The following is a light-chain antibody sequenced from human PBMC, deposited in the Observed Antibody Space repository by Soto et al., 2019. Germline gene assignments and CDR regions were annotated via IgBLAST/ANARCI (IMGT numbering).Light chain of an antibody. Sequence: EIVMTQSPATLSVSPGERATLSCRASESVSSNLVWYQQKPGQAPRLLIYGASTRATGIPARSSGRGSGTEFTLTSSSLQAEDVAVYYCQQYNKWRTFGQGTKVEVK. J-gene: IGKJ1*01. CDR1: ESVSSN. V-gene: IGKV3-15*01. CDR2: GAS. CDR3: QQYNKWRT.